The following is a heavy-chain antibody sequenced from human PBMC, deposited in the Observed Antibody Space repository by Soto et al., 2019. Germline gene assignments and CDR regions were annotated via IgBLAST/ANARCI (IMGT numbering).Heavy chain of an antibody. CDR1: GFTFSSYG. V-gene: IGHV3-30*18. Sequence: GGSLRLSCAASGFTFSSYGMHRVRQAPGKGLEWVAVISYDGSNKYYADSVKGRFTISRDNSKNTLYLQMNSLRAEDTAVYYCAKDHFIVATIRDYCYYGMDVGGQGTTVTVYS. CDR3: AKDHFIVATIRDYCYYGMDV. J-gene: IGHJ6*02. D-gene: IGHD5-12*01. CDR2: ISYDGSNK.